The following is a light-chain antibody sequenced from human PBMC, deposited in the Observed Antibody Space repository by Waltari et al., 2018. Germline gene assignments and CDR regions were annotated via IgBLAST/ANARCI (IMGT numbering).Light chain of an antibody. J-gene: IGKJ1*01. CDR1: QSLLPDNGDYY. Sequence: IVMTHSPLSLPVTPGEPAPIPCRSSQSLLPDNGDYYLDWYLQKPGQSQHLLSFLASSRAPGVPDRFSGSGSGTDFTLKISRVEAEDVGVYYCMQTLRTWTFGQGTELEI. CDR3: MQTLRTWT. V-gene: IGKV2-28*01. CDR2: LAS.